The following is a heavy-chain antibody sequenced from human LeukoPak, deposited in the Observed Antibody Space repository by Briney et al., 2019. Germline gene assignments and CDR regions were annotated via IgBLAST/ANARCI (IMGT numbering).Heavy chain of an antibody. CDR2: ILWNSGSK. Sequence: GGSLRLSCAASGFTFSSYAMGWVRQAPGKGLEWVAGILWNSGSKAYADSVKGRFSISRDNAKNSLHLEMNSLRVDDTALYYCVKDSNSGHYFTDVFDVWGQGTMVTVSS. V-gene: IGHV3-9*01. J-gene: IGHJ3*01. CDR1: GFTFSSYA. D-gene: IGHD3-3*01. CDR3: VKDSNSGHYFTDVFDV.